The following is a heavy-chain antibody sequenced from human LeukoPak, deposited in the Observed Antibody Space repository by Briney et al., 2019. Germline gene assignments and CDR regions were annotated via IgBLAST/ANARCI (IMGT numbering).Heavy chain of an antibody. Sequence: PSETLSLTCAVYGGSFSGYYWSWIRQPPGKGLEWIGEINHSGSTNYNPSLKSRVTISADTSKNQFSLKLSSVTAADTAVYYCARDYGGTFYYYYGMDVWGQGTTVTVSS. CDR2: INHSGST. J-gene: IGHJ6*02. D-gene: IGHD4-23*01. V-gene: IGHV4-34*01. CDR1: GGSFSGYY. CDR3: ARDYGGTFYYYYGMDV.